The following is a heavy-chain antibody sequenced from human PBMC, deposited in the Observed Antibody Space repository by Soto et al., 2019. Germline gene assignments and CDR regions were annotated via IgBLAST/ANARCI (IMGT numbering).Heavy chain of an antibody. V-gene: IGHV1-8*01. D-gene: IGHD3-3*01. Sequence: ASVKVSCKASGYTFTSYDINWVRQATGQGLEWMGWMNPNSGNTGYAQKFQGRVTMTRNTSISTAYMELSSLRSEDTAVYYCARGIGRFLGWLFSPYYGMDVWGQGTTVTVSS. CDR2: MNPNSGNT. CDR1: GYTFTSYD. J-gene: IGHJ6*02. CDR3: ARGIGRFLGWLFSPYYGMDV.